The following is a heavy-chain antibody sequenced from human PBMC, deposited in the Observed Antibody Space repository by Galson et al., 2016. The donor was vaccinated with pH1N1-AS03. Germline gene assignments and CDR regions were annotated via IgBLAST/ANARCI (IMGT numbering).Heavy chain of an antibody. CDR2: IIPILGTP. D-gene: IGHD3-3*01. V-gene: IGHV1-69*13. CDR1: GGPFSSHA. J-gene: IGHJ6*02. CDR3: ARSDELWSDRAPFKYGMDV. Sequence: SVKVSCKASGGPFSSHAINWVRQAPGQGLEWMGGIIPILGTPNYAQKFQGRVTINADESTNTAYMELSSPRSEDTAVYYCARSDELWSDRAPFKYGMDVWGPGTTVTVSS.